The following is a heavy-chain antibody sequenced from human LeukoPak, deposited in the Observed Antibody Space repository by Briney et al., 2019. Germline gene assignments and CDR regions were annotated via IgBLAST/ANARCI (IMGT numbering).Heavy chain of an antibody. D-gene: IGHD3-22*01. CDR3: ARGGYDSSGYSFDY. CDR1: GGSISSSNW. CDR2: IYHSGST. J-gene: IGHJ4*02. V-gene: IGHV4-4*02. Sequence: SGTLSLTCAVSGGSISSSNWWSWVRQPPGKGLEWIGEIYHSGSTNFNPSLKSRVTISVNKSKNQFSLKLNSVTAADTAVYYCARGGYDSSGYSFDYWGQGTLVTVSS.